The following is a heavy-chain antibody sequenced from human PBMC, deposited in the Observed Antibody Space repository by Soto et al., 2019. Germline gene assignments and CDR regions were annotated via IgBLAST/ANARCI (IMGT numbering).Heavy chain of an antibody. Sequence: GGSLRLSCAASGFTFSSYAMSWVRQAPGKGLEWVSAISGSGGSTYYADSVKGRFTISRDNSKNTLYLQMNSLRAEDTAVYYCATLGPIIVVVPAAVPFDYWGQGTLVTVSS. J-gene: IGHJ4*02. V-gene: IGHV3-23*01. CDR2: ISGSGGST. CDR3: ATLGPIIVVVPAAVPFDY. CDR1: GFTFSSYA. D-gene: IGHD2-2*01.